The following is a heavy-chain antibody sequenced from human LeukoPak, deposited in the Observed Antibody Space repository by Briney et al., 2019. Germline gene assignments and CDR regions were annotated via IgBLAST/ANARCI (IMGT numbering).Heavy chain of an antibody. CDR2: IIPIFGTA. J-gene: IGHJ3*02. Sequence: SVKVSCKASGYTFTSYGISWVRQAPGQGLEWMGGIIPIFGTANYAQKFQGRVTITADESTSTAYMELSSLRSEDTAVYYCAREGANIVVVTGAFDIWGQGTMVTVSS. CDR3: AREGANIVVVTGAFDI. CDR1: GYTFTSYG. D-gene: IGHD2-21*02. V-gene: IGHV1-69*13.